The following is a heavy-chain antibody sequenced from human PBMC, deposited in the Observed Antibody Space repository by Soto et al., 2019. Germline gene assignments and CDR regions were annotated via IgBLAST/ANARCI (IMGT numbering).Heavy chain of an antibody. J-gene: IGHJ4*02. D-gene: IGHD3-22*01. CDR1: GGSISSGGYY. Sequence: SDTLSLTCTVSGGSISSGGYYWSWIRQHPGQGLEGIGYIYYSGSTYYNPSLKSRVTISVDTSKNQFTLKLSTVTAADTAVYYCASESGDNYYDSSGYYGRPLDYWGQGTLVTVSS. CDR2: IYYSGST. CDR3: ASESGDNYYDSSGYYGRPLDY. V-gene: IGHV4-31*03.